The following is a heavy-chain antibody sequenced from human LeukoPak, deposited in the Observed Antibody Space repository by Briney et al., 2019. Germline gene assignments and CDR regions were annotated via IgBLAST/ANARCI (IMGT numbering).Heavy chain of an antibody. V-gene: IGHV4-61*02. D-gene: IGHD3-22*01. Sequence: PSETLSLTCTLSGDSISSGDDYWSWIRQPAGKGLEWIGRISSSGSTNYNPSLKSRVTISVHTSKNQFSLKLSSVTAADTAVYFCARGPYSYDSSGAFDIWGQGTMVTVSS. CDR2: ISSSGST. CDR1: GDSISSGDDY. CDR3: ARGPYSYDSSGAFDI. J-gene: IGHJ3*02.